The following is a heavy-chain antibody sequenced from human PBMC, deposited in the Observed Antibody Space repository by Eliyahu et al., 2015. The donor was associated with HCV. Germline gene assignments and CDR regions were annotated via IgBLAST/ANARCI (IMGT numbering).Heavy chain of an antibody. Sequence: QVQLQESGPGLVKPSQTLSLTCTVSXXSINXGNXYWSWIRQHPGKGLEWIGCIYYXGSTYXNPSLKSRVIISVDTSNNQFSLKLSSVTAADTAVYYCARGPYHYILTGYYTGFDYWGQGTLVTVSS. CDR1: XXSINXGNXY. V-gene: IGHV4-31*03. CDR2: IYYXGST. CDR3: ARGPYHYILTGYYTGFDY. J-gene: IGHJ4*02. D-gene: IGHD3-9*01.